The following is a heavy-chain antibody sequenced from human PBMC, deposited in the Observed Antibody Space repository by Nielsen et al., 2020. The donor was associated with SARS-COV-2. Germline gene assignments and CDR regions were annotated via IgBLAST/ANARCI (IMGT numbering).Heavy chain of an antibody. J-gene: IGHJ5*02. CDR1: GYTFTSYA. V-gene: IGHV7-4-1*02. CDR3: ARQKPTIPAAMMRNNWFDP. CDR2: INTSTGNP. D-gene: IGHD2-2*01. Sequence: ASVKVSCKASGYTFTSYAMNWVRQAPGQGLEWMGWINTSTGNPTYAQGFTGRFVFSLDTSVSTAYLQISSLKAEDTAVYYCARQKPTIPAAMMRNNWFDPWGQGTLVTVSS.